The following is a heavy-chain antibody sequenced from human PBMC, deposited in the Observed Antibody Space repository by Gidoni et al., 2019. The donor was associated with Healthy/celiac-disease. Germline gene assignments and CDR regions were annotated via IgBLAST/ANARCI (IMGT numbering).Heavy chain of an antibody. Sequence: QVQLQQWGAGLLKPSETLSLTCAVYGGSFSGYYWSWIRQPPGKGLEWIGEINHSGSTNYNPSLKSRVTISVDTSKNQFSLKLSSVTAADTAVYYCARGPVAGIYYYYYGMDVWGQGTTVTVSS. CDR1: GGSFSGYY. CDR3: ARGPVAGIYYYYYGMDV. J-gene: IGHJ6*02. V-gene: IGHV4-34*01. D-gene: IGHD6-19*01. CDR2: INHSGST.